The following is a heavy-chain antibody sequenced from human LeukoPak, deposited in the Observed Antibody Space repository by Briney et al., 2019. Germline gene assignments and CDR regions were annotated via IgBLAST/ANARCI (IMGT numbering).Heavy chain of an antibody. CDR2: FDPEDGET. Sequence: GASVKVSCKFSGYTLTELSMHWVRQAPGKGLEWMGGFDPEDGETIYAQKFQDRVTMTEDTSTDTAYMELSSLISEDTAVYYCATGDWNDSNFDYWGQGNLVTVSS. CDR3: ATGDWNDSNFDY. J-gene: IGHJ4*02. D-gene: IGHD1-1*01. CDR1: GYTLTELS. V-gene: IGHV1-24*01.